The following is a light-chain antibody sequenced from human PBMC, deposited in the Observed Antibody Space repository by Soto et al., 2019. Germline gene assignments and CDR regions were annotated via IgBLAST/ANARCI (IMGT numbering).Light chain of an antibody. CDR3: QQYKKWPPYT. Sequence: EIVMTQSPATLSVSPGERATLSCEASQSVSTNLAWYQQKPGQAPRLLIYETAIRTTGVPARFSGSGSGTEFTLTISRLQADDSAVYYCQQYKKWPPYTFGQGTKLEI. CDR1: QSVSTN. J-gene: IGKJ2*01. V-gene: IGKV3-15*01. CDR2: ETA.